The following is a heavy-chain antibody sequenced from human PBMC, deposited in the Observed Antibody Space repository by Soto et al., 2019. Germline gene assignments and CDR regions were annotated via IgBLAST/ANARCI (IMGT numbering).Heavy chain of an antibody. V-gene: IGHV4-59*08. CDR2: IYYSGST. CDR1: GGSISSYY. D-gene: IGHD2-15*01. Sequence: SETLSLTCTVSGGSISSYYWSWIRQPPGKGLEWIGYIYYSGSTNYNPSLKSRVTISVDTSKNPFSLKLSSVTAADTAVYYCASTRYCSGGSCGLFDYWGQGTLVTVSS. J-gene: IGHJ4*02. CDR3: ASTRYCSGGSCGLFDY.